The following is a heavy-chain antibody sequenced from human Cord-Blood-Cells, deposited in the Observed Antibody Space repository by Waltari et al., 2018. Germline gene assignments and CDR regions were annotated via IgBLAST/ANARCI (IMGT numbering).Heavy chain of an antibody. CDR2: IIPVFGTA. J-gene: IGHJ4*02. Sequence: QVQLVQSGAEVKKPGSSVTVSCKASGGTFSSYAISWVRQAPGQGLEWRGGIIPVFGTANGAQKFQGRVTITADESTSTAYMELSSLRSEDTAVYYCARAHNWGSLYYFDYWGQGTLVTVSS. V-gene: IGHV1-69*01. D-gene: IGHD7-27*01. CDR1: GGTFSSYA. CDR3: ARAHNWGSLYYFDY.